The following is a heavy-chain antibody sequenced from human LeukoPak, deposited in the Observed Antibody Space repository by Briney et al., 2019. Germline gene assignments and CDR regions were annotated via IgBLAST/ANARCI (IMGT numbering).Heavy chain of an antibody. CDR1: GYTFTSYD. CDR3: ARGVEMATRGFDY. D-gene: IGHD5-24*01. CDR2: MNPNSGNT. Sequence: GASVTVSCTASGYTFTSYDINWVRQATGQGLEWMGWMNPNSGNTGYAQKFQGRVTMTRNTSISTAYMEPSSLRSEDTAVYYCARGVEMATRGFDYWGQGTLVTVSS. J-gene: IGHJ4*02. V-gene: IGHV1-8*01.